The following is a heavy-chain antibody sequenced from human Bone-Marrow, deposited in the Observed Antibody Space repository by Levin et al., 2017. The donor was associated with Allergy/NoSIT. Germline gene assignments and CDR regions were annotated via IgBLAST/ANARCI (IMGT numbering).Heavy chain of an antibody. J-gene: IGHJ6*02. CDR2: INPYNGNT. CDR1: GYTFTSNG. V-gene: IGHV1-18*01. CDR3: GRSTYGSGSYDYYGIDV. D-gene: IGHD3-10*01. Sequence: ASVKVSCKASGYTFTSNGISWVRQAPGQGLEWMGWINPYNGNTNYAQKLQGRVTVTTDTSTSIAYMELRSLRSDDTAVYYCGRSTYGSGSYDYYGIDVWGQGTTVTVSS.